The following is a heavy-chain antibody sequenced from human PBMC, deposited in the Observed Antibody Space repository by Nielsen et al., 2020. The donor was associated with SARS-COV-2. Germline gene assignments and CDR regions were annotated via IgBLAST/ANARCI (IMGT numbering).Heavy chain of an antibody. CDR3: ARANYGSGSYYSAAYYYYGMDV. CDR1: GGSIGSYY. Sequence: SETLSLTCTVFGGSIGSYYWSWIRQPPGKGLEWIGHIFNTGSTSYNPSLRSRVTILVDTSKNHFSLKLTSVTAADTAVYYCARANYGSGSYYSAAYYYYGMDVWGQGTTVTVSS. J-gene: IGHJ6*02. CDR2: IFNTGST. V-gene: IGHV4-59*13. D-gene: IGHD3-10*01.